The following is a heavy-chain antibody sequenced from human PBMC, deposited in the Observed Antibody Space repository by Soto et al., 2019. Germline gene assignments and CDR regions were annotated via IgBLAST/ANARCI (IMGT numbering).Heavy chain of an antibody. V-gene: IGHV4-31*03. Sequence: PSETLSLTCTVSGGSISSGGYYWSWIRQHPGKGLEWIGYIYYSGSTYYNPSLKSRVTISVDTSKNQFSLKLSSVTAADTAVYYCARDVVPRSLTMVRGVSSYYGMDVWGQGTKVTVYS. D-gene: IGHD3-10*01. J-gene: IGHJ6*02. CDR2: IYYSGST. CDR3: ARDVVPRSLTMVRGVSSYYGMDV. CDR1: GGSISSGGYY.